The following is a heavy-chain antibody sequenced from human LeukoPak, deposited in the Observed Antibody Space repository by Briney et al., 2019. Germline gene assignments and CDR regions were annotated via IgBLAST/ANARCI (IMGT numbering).Heavy chain of an antibody. CDR1: GFTVSSNY. CDR2: IYSGGST. J-gene: IGHJ4*02. Sequence: GGSLRLSCAASGFTVSSNYMSWVRQAPGKGLEWVSVIYSGGSTYYADSVKGRFTISRDSSKNTLYLQMNSLRAEDTAVYYCAKGQSPSIVGAFDYWGQGTLVTVSS. D-gene: IGHD1-26*01. V-gene: IGHV3-53*01. CDR3: AKGQSPSIVGAFDY.